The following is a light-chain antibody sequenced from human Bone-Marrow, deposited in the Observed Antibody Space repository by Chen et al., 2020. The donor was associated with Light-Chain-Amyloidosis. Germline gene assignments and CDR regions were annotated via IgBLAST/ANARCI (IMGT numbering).Light chain of an antibody. J-gene: IGLJ2*01. CDR2: RDT. V-gene: IGLV3-25*03. Sequence: SYDLTPPPPVSMSPGKTARITCSGDDLPTKYAYWYQQKPGQAPVLVIHRDTERPSGISERFSGSSSGTTATLTISGVQAEDEADYHCQSADSSGTYEVIFGGGTKLTVL. CDR3: QSADSSGTYEVI. CDR1: DLPTKY.